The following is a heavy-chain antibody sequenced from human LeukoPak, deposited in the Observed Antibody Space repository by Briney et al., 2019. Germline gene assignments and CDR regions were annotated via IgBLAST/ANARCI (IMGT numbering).Heavy chain of an antibody. Sequence: PSETLSLTCTVSGGPISSYYWSWIRQPPGKGLEWIGYIYYSGSTNYNPSLRSRVTISIDTSKNQFSLKLSSVTAADTAVYFCARQVRTTVHFDPWGQGTLVTVSS. J-gene: IGHJ5*02. CDR1: GGPISSYY. CDR2: IYYSGST. CDR3: ARQVRTTVHFDP. D-gene: IGHD4-17*01. V-gene: IGHV4-59*01.